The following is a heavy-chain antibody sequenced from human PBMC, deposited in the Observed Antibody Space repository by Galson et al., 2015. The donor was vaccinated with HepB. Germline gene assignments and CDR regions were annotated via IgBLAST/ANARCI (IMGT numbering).Heavy chain of an antibody. V-gene: IGHV3-7*01. CDR1: GFTFSTHW. J-gene: IGHJ4*02. CDR3: ARDAGKNINYYYFDY. D-gene: IGHD2/OR15-2a*01. Sequence: SLRLSCAVSGFTFSTHWMSWVRQAPGKGLEWVAHIKQDGSEVYYVDFVKGRFTISRDNAKDSLYLQMNSLRAEDTAVYYCARDAGKNINYYYFDYMGQGTLVCVSS. CDR2: IKQDGSEV.